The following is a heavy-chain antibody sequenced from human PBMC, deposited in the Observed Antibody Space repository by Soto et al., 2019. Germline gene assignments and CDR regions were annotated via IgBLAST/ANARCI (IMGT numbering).Heavy chain of an antibody. Sequence: GASVKVSCKASGYTFTSYYMHWVRQAPGQGLEWMGIINPSGGSTSYAQKFQGRVTMTRDTSTSTVYMELSSLRSEDTAVYYCARGTRVIPAESDFDYWGQGTLVTSPQ. CDR2: INPSGGST. V-gene: IGHV1-46*03. D-gene: IGHD2-2*01. CDR1: GYTFTSYY. CDR3: ARGTRVIPAESDFDY. J-gene: IGHJ4*02.